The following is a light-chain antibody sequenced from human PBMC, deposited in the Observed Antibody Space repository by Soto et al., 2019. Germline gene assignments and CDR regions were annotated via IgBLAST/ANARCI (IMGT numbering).Light chain of an antibody. CDR3: SSYAGISSWVV. CDR1: SSDVGSYNR. J-gene: IGLJ2*01. CDR2: EVT. V-gene: IGLV2-8*01. Sequence: QSALTQPPSVSGSPGQSVTISCTGTSSDVGSYNRVSWYQLHPGKAPKLMIYEVTKRPSGVPDRFSGSKSGNTASLTVSGLQAEDEAAYYCSSYAGISSWVVFGGGTKLTVL.